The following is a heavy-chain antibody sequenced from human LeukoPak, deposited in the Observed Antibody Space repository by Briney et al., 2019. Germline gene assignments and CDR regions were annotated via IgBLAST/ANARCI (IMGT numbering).Heavy chain of an antibody. J-gene: IGHJ6*03. Sequence: TSETLSLTCTVSGYSISSGYYWGWIRQPPGKGLEWIGSIYTSGSTNYNPSLKSRVTISVDTSKNQFSLKLSSVTAADTAVYYCARVGAGSIAAAGTFRRDYYYYYMDVWGKGTTVTVSS. CDR2: IYTSGST. CDR3: ARVGAGSIAAAGTFRRDYYYYYMDV. D-gene: IGHD6-13*01. CDR1: GYSISSGYY. V-gene: IGHV4-38-2*02.